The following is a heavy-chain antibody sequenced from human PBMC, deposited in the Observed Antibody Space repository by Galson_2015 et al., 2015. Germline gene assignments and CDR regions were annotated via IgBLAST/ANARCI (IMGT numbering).Heavy chain of an antibody. D-gene: IGHD3-16*02. Sequence: SLRLSCAASGFTFSSYWMSWVRQAPGKGLEWVANIKQDGSEKYYVDSVKGRFTISRDNAKNSLYLQMNSLRAEDTAVYYCARFARWGSYRYEGGWFDPWGQGTLVTVSS. V-gene: IGHV3-7*01. CDR3: ARFARWGSYRYEGGWFDP. CDR2: IKQDGSEK. CDR1: GFTFSSYW. J-gene: IGHJ5*02.